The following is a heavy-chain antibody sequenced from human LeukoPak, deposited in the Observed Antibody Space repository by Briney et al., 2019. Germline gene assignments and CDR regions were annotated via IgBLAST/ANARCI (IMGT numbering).Heavy chain of an antibody. J-gene: IGHJ4*02. D-gene: IGHD5/OR15-5a*01. CDR2: ISDYTGNT. CDR3: ARGLYDEGEIFDY. Sequence: ASVKVSCKASGYTFTNYGIAWVRQAPGQGLEWMGWISDYTGNTKYTQKFQGRITMTTDTSTTTAYMELRSLRSDDTAVYYCARGLYDEGEIFDYWGQGTLVTVSS. V-gene: IGHV1-18*01. CDR1: GYTFTNYG.